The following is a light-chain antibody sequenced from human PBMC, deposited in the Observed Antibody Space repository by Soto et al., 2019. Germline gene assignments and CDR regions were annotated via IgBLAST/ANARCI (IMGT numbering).Light chain of an antibody. CDR1: QSVSHY. Sequence: EIVLTESPATLSLSPGERATLSCRASQSVSHYLAWYQQRPGQAPRLLIYDASSRAPGIPARFSGSGSGTDLTLTISSLEPEDFAVYYCQQCNNWPPITFGQGTRLEIK. CDR2: DAS. CDR3: QQCNNWPPIT. J-gene: IGKJ5*01. V-gene: IGKV3-11*01.